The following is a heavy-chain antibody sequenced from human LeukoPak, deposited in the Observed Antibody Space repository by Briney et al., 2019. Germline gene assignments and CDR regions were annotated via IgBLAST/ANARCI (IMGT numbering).Heavy chain of an antibody. CDR2: INPNSGGT. V-gene: IGHV1-2*02. D-gene: IGHD3-16*01. J-gene: IGHJ4*02. Sequence: ASVKVSCKASGYTFTGYYMHWVRQAPGQGLEWMGWINPNSGGTNYAQKFQGRVTMTRDTSTSTAYMELSRLRSDDTAVYYCARAFPLRGEMTSWGQGTLVTVSS. CDR3: ARAFPLRGEMTS. CDR1: GYTFTGYY.